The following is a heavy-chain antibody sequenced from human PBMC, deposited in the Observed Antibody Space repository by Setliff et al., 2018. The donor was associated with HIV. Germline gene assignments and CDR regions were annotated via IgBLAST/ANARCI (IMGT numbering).Heavy chain of an antibody. J-gene: IGHJ3*02. D-gene: IGHD5-18*01. Sequence: SETLSLTCSVSGDSISSGSYYWGWIRQPPGKGLEWIGSIYYSGSTYYNPSLKSRVTISVDTSKNQFSLKLSSVTAADTAVYYCARRQQLWLLYAFDIWGQGTMVTVSS. V-gene: IGHV4-39*01. CDR1: GDSISSGSYY. CDR2: IYYSGST. CDR3: ARRQQLWLLYAFDI.